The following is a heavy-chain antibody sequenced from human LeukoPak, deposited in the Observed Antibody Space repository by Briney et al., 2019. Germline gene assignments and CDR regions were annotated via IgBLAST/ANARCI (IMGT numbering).Heavy chain of an antibody. Sequence: PGESLKISCKGSGYSFTSYWVAWVRQMPGKGLEWMGIIYPGDSNPRYSPSFQGQVTMSADKSITTAYLQWSSLKATDTAMYYCARHDSTVTSFDFWGQGTLVTVSS. CDR2: IYPGDSNP. CDR3: ARHDSTVTSFDF. V-gene: IGHV5-51*01. D-gene: IGHD4-17*01. J-gene: IGHJ4*02. CDR1: GYSFTSYW.